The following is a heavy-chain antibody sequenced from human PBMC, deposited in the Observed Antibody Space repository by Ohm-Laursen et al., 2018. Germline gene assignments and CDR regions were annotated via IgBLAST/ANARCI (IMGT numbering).Heavy chain of an antibody. CDR2: INVNNGGT. CDR3: ARDRAAMNCGGDCYYAMDV. D-gene: IGHD2-21*01. CDR1: GYTFTGNY. Sequence: GSSVKVSCKASGYTFTGNYIHWVRQAPGQGLGWMGWINVNNGGTTYAQKFKDRVTMTSDTSITTAYMELSRLRSDDTALYYCARDRAAMNCGGDCYYAMDVWGQGTTVTVSS. J-gene: IGHJ6*02. V-gene: IGHV1-2*02.